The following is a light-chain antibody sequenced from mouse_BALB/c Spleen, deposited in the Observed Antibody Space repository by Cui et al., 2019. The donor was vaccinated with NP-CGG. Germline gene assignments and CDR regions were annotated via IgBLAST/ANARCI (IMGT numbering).Light chain of an antibody. J-gene: IGLJ1*01. CDR1: TGAVTTSNY. V-gene: IGLV1*01. Sequence: QAGVTQESAPTTSPGETVTLTCRSSTGAVTTSNYANWVQEKPDQLFTGLIGGTNNRAPGVPARFSGSLIGDKAALTITGAQTEDEAIYFCALWYSNHWVFGGGTKLTVL. CDR3: ALWYSNHWV. CDR2: GTN.